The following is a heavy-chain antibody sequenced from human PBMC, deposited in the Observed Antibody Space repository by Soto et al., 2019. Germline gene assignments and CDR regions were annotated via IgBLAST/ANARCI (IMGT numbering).Heavy chain of an antibody. CDR3: AKEEYGVEAY. CDR1: GFTFSSYG. J-gene: IGHJ4*02. V-gene: IGHV3-30*18. Sequence: QVQLVESGGGVVQPGKSLRLSCAASGFTFSSYGMHWVRQAPGKGLEWVAVISYDGSNKYYADSVKGRFTISRDNSKNTLYLQMNSLRAEDTAVYYCAKEEYGVEAYWGQGTLVTVSS. CDR2: ISYDGSNK. D-gene: IGHD4-17*01.